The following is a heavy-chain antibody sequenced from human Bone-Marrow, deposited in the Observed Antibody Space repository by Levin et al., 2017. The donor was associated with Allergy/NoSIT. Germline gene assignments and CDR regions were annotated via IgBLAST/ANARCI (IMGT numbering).Heavy chain of an antibody. CDR3: TKAAGTTFFDSVFEY. CDR2: ITWNYDVI. D-gene: IGHD2/OR15-2a*01. J-gene: IGHJ4*02. Sequence: SLRLSCAASGFTFENFAMHWVRQAPGKGLEWVAGITWNYDVIGYADSVKGRFTVSRDNAKNSLYLQMNGLRTEDTALYYCTKAAGTTFFDSVFEYWGQGALVTVSA. CDR1: GFTFENFA. V-gene: IGHV3-9*01.